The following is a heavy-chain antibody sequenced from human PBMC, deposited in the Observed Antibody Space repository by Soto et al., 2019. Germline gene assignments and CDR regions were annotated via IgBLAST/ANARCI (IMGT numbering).Heavy chain of an antibody. CDR2: IYPGDSDT. CDR1: GYSFTSYW. Sequence: TGESLKISCKGSGYSFTSYWIGWVRQMPGKGLEWMGIIYPGDSDTRYSPSFQGQVTISADKSISTAYLQWSSLKASDTAMYYCARDGAAGLYYYYYGMDVWGQGTTVTVSS. J-gene: IGHJ6*02. D-gene: IGHD6-13*01. V-gene: IGHV5-51*01. CDR3: ARDGAAGLYYYYYGMDV.